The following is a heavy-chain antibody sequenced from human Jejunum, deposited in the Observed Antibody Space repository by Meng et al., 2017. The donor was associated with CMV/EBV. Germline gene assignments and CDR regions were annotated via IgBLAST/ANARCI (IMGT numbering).Heavy chain of an antibody. CDR2: INPKSDRT. CDR1: GYTFSGYY. Sequence: QVQLVQSGAEVKKPGASVKVSCKASGYTFSGYYIQWVRQAPGQGLEWMGWINPKSDRTKYAQKFQGRVTMNRDTSTSTAYMEVSRLRSDDTAVYYCARGVRVGTSREFSVDFWGQGTLGTVSP. V-gene: IGHV1-2*02. CDR3: ARGVRVGTSREFSVDF. J-gene: IGHJ4*02. D-gene: IGHD1-26*01.